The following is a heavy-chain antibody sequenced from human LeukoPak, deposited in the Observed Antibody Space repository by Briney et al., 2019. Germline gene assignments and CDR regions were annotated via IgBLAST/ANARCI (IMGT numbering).Heavy chain of an antibody. D-gene: IGHD5-18*01. CDR2: ISGSGGST. CDR1: GFTFSSYA. V-gene: IGHV3-23*01. J-gene: IGHJ4*02. Sequence: GGSLRLSCAASGFTFSSYAMSWVRQAPGKGLEWVSAISGSGGSTYYADSVKGRFTISRDNSKNTLYLQMNSLRAEDTAVYYCAKAGSYGKISDYFDYWGQGTLVTVSS. CDR3: AKAGSYGKISDYFDY.